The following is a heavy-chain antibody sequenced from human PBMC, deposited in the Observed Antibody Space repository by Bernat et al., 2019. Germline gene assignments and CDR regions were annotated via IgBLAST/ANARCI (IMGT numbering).Heavy chain of an antibody. CDR2: VYYSGRT. J-gene: IGHJ6*03. CDR1: GGSISITSYY. CDR3: ARRGGVTTDYYYMDV. V-gene: IGHV4-39*01. D-gene: IGHD4-17*01. Sequence: QMQLEESGTGPVKPSETLSLNCSVSGGSISITSYYLASIRQPPGDCLAWIGTVYYSGRTNYNPSLKSPATISVDTSKTQFSTKLQYVTDADTAAYYCARRGGVTTDYYYMDVWGKGTAVTVSS.